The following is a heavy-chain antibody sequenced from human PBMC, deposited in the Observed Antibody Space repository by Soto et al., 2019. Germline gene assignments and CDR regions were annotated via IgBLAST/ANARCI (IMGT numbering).Heavy chain of an antibody. CDR2: IWYDGSNK. V-gene: IGHV3-33*01. CDR1: GFTFSSYG. J-gene: IGHJ4*02. D-gene: IGHD6-13*01. Sequence: QVQLVESGGGVVQPGRSPRLSCAASGFTFSSYGMHWVRQAPGKGLEWVAVIWYDGSNKYYADSVKGRFTISRDNSKNTLYLQMNSLRAEDTAVYYCARDMYSSSWDFDYWGQGTLVTVSS. CDR3: ARDMYSSSWDFDY.